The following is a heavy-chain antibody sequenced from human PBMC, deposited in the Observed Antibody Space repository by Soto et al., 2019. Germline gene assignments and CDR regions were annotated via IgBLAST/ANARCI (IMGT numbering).Heavy chain of an antibody. CDR1: GGSFSGYY. Sequence: SETLSLTCAVYGGSFSGYYWSWIRQPPGKGLEWIGEINHSGSTNYNPSLKSRVTISVDTSKNQFSLKLSSVTAADTAVYYCAGTAVLMVYAINYYGMDVWGQGTTVTVSS. J-gene: IGHJ6*02. V-gene: IGHV4-34*01. CDR3: AGTAVLMVYAINYYGMDV. CDR2: INHSGST. D-gene: IGHD2-8*01.